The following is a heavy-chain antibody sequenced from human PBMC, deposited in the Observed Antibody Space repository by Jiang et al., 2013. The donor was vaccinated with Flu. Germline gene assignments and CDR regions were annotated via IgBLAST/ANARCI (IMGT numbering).Heavy chain of an antibody. D-gene: IGHD3-3*01. Sequence: KPTQTLTLTCTFSGLSLSSYGAGVGWIRQPPGKALEWLVFIYWDDDNRYNPSLKSRLTVIKDTSKNLVALIMTNMDPVDTATYYCAHMGRWEWLFRGLDYWGQGTLVTVSS. CDR2: IYWDDDN. CDR1: GLSLSSYGAG. V-gene: IGHV2-5*02. CDR3: AHMGRWEWLFRGLDY. J-gene: IGHJ4*02.